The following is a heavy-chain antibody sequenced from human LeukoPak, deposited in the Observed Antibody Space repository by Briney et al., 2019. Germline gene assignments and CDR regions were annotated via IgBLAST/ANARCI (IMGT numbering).Heavy chain of an antibody. Sequence: ASVKVSCKASGYTFTGNYIHWVRQAPGQGLEWMGWINCNSGDTNYAPRFQGRVSMTRDTSINTAYMDMSMLRSDDTAVYYCARDLRLGELLTFDPWGQGTLVTVSS. CDR3: ARDLRLGELLTFDP. CDR2: INCNSGDT. CDR1: GYTFTGNY. J-gene: IGHJ5*02. V-gene: IGHV1-2*02. D-gene: IGHD3-16*01.